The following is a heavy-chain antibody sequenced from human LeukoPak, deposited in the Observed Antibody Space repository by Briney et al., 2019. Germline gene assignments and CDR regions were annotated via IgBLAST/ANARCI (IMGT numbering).Heavy chain of an antibody. Sequence: TGGSLRLSCAASGFTFSSHWMHWVRHVPGKGVVWVSLINSDGSITTYADSVKGRFTISRDNAKNAPFLQMNSLRAEDTAVYFCARDHRNYMFDYWGQGILVTVSS. J-gene: IGHJ4*02. D-gene: IGHD5-24*01. V-gene: IGHV3-74*01. CDR2: INSDGSIT. CDR1: GFTFSSHW. CDR3: ARDHRNYMFDY.